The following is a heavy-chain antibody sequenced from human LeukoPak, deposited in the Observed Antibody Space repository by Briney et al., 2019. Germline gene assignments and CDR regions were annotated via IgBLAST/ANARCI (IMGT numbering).Heavy chain of an antibody. D-gene: IGHD2-15*01. CDR2: ISSKADRGTT. J-gene: IGHJ4*02. V-gene: IGHV3-15*01. CDR1: GFTFSDAY. CDR3: MSAQWWLPRG. Sequence: GGSLRLSCAASGFTFSDAYMSWVRQAPGKGLQWVGRISSKADRGTTEYAAPVKGRFTISRDDSKNTLYLQMNSLKTEDTAVYYCMSAQWWLPRGWGLGTLVTVSS.